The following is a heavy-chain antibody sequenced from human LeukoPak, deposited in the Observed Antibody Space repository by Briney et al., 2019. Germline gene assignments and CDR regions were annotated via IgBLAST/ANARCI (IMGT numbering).Heavy chain of an antibody. Sequence: ASVKVSCKASGYTFTSYDINWVRQATGQGLEWMGWMNPNSGNTGYAQKFQGRVTITRNTSISTAYMELSSLRSEDTAVYYCARGRFWSGYSEYNWFDPWGQGTLVTVSS. J-gene: IGHJ5*02. CDR1: GYTFTSYD. V-gene: IGHV1-8*03. D-gene: IGHD3-3*01. CDR2: MNPNSGNT. CDR3: ARGRFWSGYSEYNWFDP.